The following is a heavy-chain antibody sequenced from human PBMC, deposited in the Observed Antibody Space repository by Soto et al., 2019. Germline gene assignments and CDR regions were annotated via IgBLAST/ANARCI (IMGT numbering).Heavy chain of an antibody. V-gene: IGHV1-69*08. CDR2: IIPILGIA. D-gene: IGHD2-15*01. Sequence: QVQLVQSGAEVKKPGSSVKVSCKASGGTFSSYTISWVRQAPGQGLEWMGRIIPILGIANYAQKLQGRVTLTADKSTSTSYMELSSLRSEDTAVYYCAREPRDCSGGSGSPLGAYFYYGMDVWGQGTTVTVSS. J-gene: IGHJ6*02. CDR3: AREPRDCSGGSGSPLGAYFYYGMDV. CDR1: GGTFSSYT.